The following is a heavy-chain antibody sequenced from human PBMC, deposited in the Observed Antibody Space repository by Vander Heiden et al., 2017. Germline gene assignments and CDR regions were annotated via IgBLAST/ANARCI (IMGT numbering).Heavy chain of an antibody. Sequence: QVQLVQSGAEVQKPGASVKVSCKASGYTFTSYDINWVRQATGQGLEWMGWMNPNSGNTGYAQKFQGRVTMTRNTSISTAYMEMSSLRSEDTAVYYCARGWTVTTRRWFDPWGQGTLVTVSS. CDR1: GYTFTSYD. D-gene: IGHD4-4*01. V-gene: IGHV1-8*01. CDR3: ARGWTVTTRRWFDP. CDR2: MNPNSGNT. J-gene: IGHJ5*02.